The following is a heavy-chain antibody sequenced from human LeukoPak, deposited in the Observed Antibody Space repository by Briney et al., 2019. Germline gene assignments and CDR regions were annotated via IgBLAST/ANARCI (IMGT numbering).Heavy chain of an antibody. V-gene: IGHV4-61*02. CDR1: GGSISSGSYY. CDR2: IYTCGST. J-gene: IGHJ5*02. Sequence: SQTLSLTCTVSGGSISSGSYYWSWIRQPAGKGLEWIGRIYTCGSTNYNPSLKSRVTISVDTSKNQFSLKLSSVTAADTAVYYCAREDLTDWFDPWGQGTLVTVSS. D-gene: IGHD3-9*01. CDR3: AREDLTDWFDP.